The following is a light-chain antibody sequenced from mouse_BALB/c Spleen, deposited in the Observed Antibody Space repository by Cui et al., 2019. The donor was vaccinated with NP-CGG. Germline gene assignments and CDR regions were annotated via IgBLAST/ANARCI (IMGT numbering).Light chain of an antibody. CDR1: TGAVTNSNY. Sequence: VDTQDSALTTSPGKTVTLTCRSSTGAVTNSNYANWVQEKPDHLFTGLIGGTNNRAPGVPARFSGSLIGDKAALTITGAQTEDEAIYFCALWYSNHWVFGGGTKLTVL. CDR3: ALWYSNHWV. V-gene: IGLV1*01. J-gene: IGLJ1*01. CDR2: GTN.